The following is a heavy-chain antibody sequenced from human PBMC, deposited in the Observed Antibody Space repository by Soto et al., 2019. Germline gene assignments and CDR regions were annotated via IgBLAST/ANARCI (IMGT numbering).Heavy chain of an antibody. V-gene: IGHV3-15*01. CDR1: GFTFSNAW. J-gene: IGHJ4*02. CDR2: IKSKTDGGTT. D-gene: IGHD3-16*02. Sequence: GGSLRLSCAASGFTFSNAWMSWVRQAPGKGLEWVGRIKSKTDGGTTEYAAPVKGRFTISRDDSKNTLYLQMNSLKTEDTAVYYYSTMDYVWGSYRYRGFDDWGQGTLVTVSS. CDR3: STMDYVWGSYRYRGFDD.